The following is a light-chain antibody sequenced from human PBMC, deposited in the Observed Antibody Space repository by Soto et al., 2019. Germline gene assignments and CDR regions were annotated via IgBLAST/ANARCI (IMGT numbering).Light chain of an antibody. CDR3: QQFTSYPLT. CDR2: DAS. V-gene: IGKV3-20*01. CDR1: QTVTSNY. Sequence: EIVLTLSPGTLSSCPRERGTLSCRVSQTVTSNYLAWYQQKPGQAPRLLIYDASSRATGIPDRFSGGGSGTDFTLTISRLEPEDFAVYYCQQFTSYPLTFGGGSKVDIK. J-gene: IGKJ4*01.